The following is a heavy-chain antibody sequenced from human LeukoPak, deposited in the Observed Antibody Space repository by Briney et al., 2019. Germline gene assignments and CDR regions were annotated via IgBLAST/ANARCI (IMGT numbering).Heavy chain of an antibody. D-gene: IGHD5-24*01. Sequence: GSLRLSCAASGFTVSSNYMSWIRQPPGKGLEWIGEINHSGSTNYNPSLKSRVTISVDTSKNQFSLKLSSVTAADTAVYYCASARRVYFDYWGQGTLVTVSS. CDR1: GFTVSSNY. J-gene: IGHJ4*02. V-gene: IGHV4-34*01. CDR2: INHSGST. CDR3: ASARRVYFDY.